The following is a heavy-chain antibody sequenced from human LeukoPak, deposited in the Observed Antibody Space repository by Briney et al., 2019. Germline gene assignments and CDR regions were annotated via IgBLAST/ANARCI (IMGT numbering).Heavy chain of an antibody. CDR3: ARARWDFWSGYYFDY. CDR2: IYTSGST. Sequence: SETLSLTCTVSGGSISSSSYYWSWIRQPAGKGLEWIGRIYTSGSTNYNPSLKSRVTISVDTSKNQFSLKLSSVTAADTAVYYCARARWDFWSGYYFDYWGQGTLVTVSS. V-gene: IGHV4-61*02. J-gene: IGHJ4*02. D-gene: IGHD3-3*01. CDR1: GGSISSSSYY.